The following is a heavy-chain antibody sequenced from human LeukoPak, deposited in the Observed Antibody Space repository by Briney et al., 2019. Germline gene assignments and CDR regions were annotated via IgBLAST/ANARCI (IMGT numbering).Heavy chain of an antibody. V-gene: IGHV1-2*06. CDR3: ARSITMVRGGNSDY. CDR1: GYTFTGYY. D-gene: IGHD3-10*01. CDR2: INPNSGGT. Sequence: ASVKVSCKASGYTFTGYYMHWVRQAPGQGLEWMGRINPNSGGTNYAQKFQGRVTMTRDTSISTAYMELSRLRSDDTAVYYCARSITMVRGGNSDYWGQGTLVTVSS. J-gene: IGHJ4*02.